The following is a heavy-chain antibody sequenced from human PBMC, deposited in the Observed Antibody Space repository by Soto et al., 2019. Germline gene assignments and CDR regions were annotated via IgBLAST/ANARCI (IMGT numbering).Heavy chain of an antibody. J-gene: IGHJ4*02. D-gene: IGHD2-2*01. Sequence: QVQLVQSGAEVKRPGASVKVPCKASGYTFSSYAISWVRQAPGQGLEWMGWISGYNGNTNYAQRFQGRVSMTTDTSTSTVYMELRSLRSDDTAVYYCARGMGTSPEFDYWGQGTLVTVSS. CDR3: ARGMGTSPEFDY. CDR1: GYTFSSYA. CDR2: ISGYNGNT. V-gene: IGHV1-18*01.